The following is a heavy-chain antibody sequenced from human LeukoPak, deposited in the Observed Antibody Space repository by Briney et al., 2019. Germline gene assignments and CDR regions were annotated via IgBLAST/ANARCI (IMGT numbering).Heavy chain of an antibody. Sequence: GESLKISCKGSGYSFTNYWIGWVRQMPGKGLEWMGIIYPGDSETRYSPSFQGQVTISADKSITTAYLQWSSLKASDTAMYYCGRRSSLTWSNFDYWGQGTLVTVSS. CDR3: GRRSSLTWSNFDY. J-gene: IGHJ4*02. CDR1: GYSFTNYW. V-gene: IGHV5-51*01. D-gene: IGHD1-1*01. CDR2: IYPGDSET.